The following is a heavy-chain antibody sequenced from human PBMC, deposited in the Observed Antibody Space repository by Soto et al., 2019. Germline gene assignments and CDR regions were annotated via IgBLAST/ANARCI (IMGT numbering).Heavy chain of an antibody. CDR2: ISAYNGNT. Sequence: ASVKVSCKASGYTFTSYGISWVRQAPGQGLEWMGWISAYNGNTNYAQKLQGRVTMTTDTSTSAAYMEPRSLRSDDTAVYYCARDQAMVTFFDYWGQGTLVTVSS. CDR3: ARDQAMVTFFDY. D-gene: IGHD5-18*01. J-gene: IGHJ4*02. CDR1: GYTFTSYG. V-gene: IGHV1-18*04.